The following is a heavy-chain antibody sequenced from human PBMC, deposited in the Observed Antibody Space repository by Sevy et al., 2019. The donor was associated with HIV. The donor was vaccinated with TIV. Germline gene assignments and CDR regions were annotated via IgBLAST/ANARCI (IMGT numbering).Heavy chain of an antibody. Sequence: ASVKVSCKASGYTSTSYGISWVRQAPGQGLEWMGWISAYNGNTNYAQKLQGRVTMTTDTSTSTSYMELRSLRSDDTAVYYCARVKGDSSGWYEGYYYYMDVWGKGTTVTVSS. D-gene: IGHD6-19*01. CDR3: ARVKGDSSGWYEGYYYYMDV. CDR1: GYTSTSYG. V-gene: IGHV1-18*04. CDR2: ISAYNGNT. J-gene: IGHJ6*03.